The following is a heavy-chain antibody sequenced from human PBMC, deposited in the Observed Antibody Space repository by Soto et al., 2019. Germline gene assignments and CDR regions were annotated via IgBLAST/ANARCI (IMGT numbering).Heavy chain of an antibody. CDR3: AHGSGWLFDY. D-gene: IGHD6-19*01. J-gene: IGHJ4*02. CDR1: GFSLRASAVG. CDR2: IYWNDNE. V-gene: IGHV2-5*01. Sequence: QITLKESGPTLVKPTQTLTLTCTFSGFSLRASAVGVGWIRQPPGKALEWLSFIYWNDNEYYSPSLRSRLTSSKDTSKYQVVLTMTNMDPVDTATYYCAHGSGWLFDYWGQGTLVTVSS.